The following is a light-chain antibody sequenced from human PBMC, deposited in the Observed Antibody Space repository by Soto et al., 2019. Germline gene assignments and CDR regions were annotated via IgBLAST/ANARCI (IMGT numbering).Light chain of an antibody. V-gene: IGKV1-33*01. CDR3: QQYENYPRT. J-gene: IGKJ1*01. Sequence: DIQMTQSPSSLSASIGDRVAITCQAGQDISNYLNWYQQKPGKAPKLLIHGASNVETGVPSRFSGSGFGTEFTFTISSLQPEDIATYYCQQYENYPRTFGQGTKVDIK. CDR1: QDISNY. CDR2: GAS.